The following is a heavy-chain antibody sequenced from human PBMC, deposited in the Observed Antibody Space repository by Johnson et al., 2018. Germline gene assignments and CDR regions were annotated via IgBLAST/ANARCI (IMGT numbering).Heavy chain of an antibody. CDR3: ARDLIVVVRFGAFDS. J-gene: IGHJ3*02. CDR1: GFTFSSYS. D-gene: IGHD2-21*01. V-gene: IGHV3-21*01. CDR2: ISSSSSYI. Sequence: EVQLLESGGGLVKPGGSLRLSCAASGFTFSSYSMNWVRQAPGKGLEWVSSISSSSSYIYYADSVKGRFTISRDNAKNSLYLQMNSLRAEDTAVYYCARDLIVVVRFGAFDSWGQGTMVTVSS.